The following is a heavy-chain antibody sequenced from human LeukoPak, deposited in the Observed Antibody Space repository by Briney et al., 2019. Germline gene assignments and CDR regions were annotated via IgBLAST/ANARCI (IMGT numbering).Heavy chain of an antibody. V-gene: IGHV3-74*01. J-gene: IGHJ4*02. Sequence: GGSLRLSCAASGFTFTTYWMHWVRQVPGKGLVWVARINPGGSSITYADSVKGRFTISRDNAKNTLYLQMDSLRAEDTGVYYCARSNQADDYWGQGTLVTVSS. CDR1: GFTFTTYW. D-gene: IGHD1-14*01. CDR3: ARSNQADDY. CDR2: INPGGSSI.